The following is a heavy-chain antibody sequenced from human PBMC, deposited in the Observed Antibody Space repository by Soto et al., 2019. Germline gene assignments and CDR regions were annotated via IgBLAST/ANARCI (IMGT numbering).Heavy chain of an antibody. CDR3: PIVATFGGQRLWIDY. D-gene: IGHD3-10*01. V-gene: IGHV4-31*03. Sequence: SETLSLTCTVSGGSISSGGYYWSWIRQHPGKGLEWIGYIYYSGSTYYNPSLKSRVTISVDTSKNQFSLKLSSVTAADTAVYYCPIVATFGGQRLWIDYRGQRPLGTRSS. J-gene: IGHJ4*02. CDR2: IYYSGST. CDR1: GGSISSGGYY.